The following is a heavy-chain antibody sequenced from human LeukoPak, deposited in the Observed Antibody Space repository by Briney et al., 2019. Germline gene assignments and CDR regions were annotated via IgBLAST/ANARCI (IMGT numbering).Heavy chain of an antibody. Sequence: SETLSLTCTVSGGSISSGDYYWSWIRQPPGKGLEWIGYIYYSGSTNYNPSLKSRVTISIDTSKNQFSLRLSSVTAADTAVYYCARGAAGYSYGWGQGTLVTVSS. CDR3: ARGAAGYSYG. J-gene: IGHJ4*02. CDR2: IYYSGST. CDR1: GGSISSGDYY. V-gene: IGHV4-61*08. D-gene: IGHD5-18*01.